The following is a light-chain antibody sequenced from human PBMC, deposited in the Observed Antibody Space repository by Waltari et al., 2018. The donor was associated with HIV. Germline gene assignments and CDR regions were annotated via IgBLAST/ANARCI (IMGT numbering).Light chain of an antibody. CDR1: QPVRNF. CDR2: DTS. J-gene: IGKJ4*01. Sequence: EIVLTQSPATLSLSPGERATLSCRASQPVRNFLAWYQQKPGQAPRLLIYDTSNRATGIPARFSGSGSGTDFTLTISSLEPEDFAVYFCQQRSNWPLTFGGGTKVEIK. V-gene: IGKV3-11*01. CDR3: QQRSNWPLT.